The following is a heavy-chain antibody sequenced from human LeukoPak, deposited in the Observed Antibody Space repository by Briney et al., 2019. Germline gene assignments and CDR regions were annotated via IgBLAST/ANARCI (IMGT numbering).Heavy chain of an antibody. CDR1: GYTLTELS. Sequence: GASVKVSCKVSGYTLTELSMHWVRQAPGKGLEWMGGFDPEDGETIYAQKFQGRVTMTEDTSTDTAYMGLSSLRSEDTAVYYCATSTMIVVAGNTNYYYYYGMDVWGQGTTVTVSS. CDR2: FDPEDGET. J-gene: IGHJ6*02. D-gene: IGHD3-22*01. CDR3: ATSTMIVVAGNTNYYYYYGMDV. V-gene: IGHV1-24*01.